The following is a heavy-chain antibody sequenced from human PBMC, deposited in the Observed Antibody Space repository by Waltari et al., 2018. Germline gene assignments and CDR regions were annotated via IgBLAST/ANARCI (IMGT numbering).Heavy chain of an antibody. D-gene: IGHD3-10*01. CDR2: ITHVVST. CDR3: ARHVFGSAGSAFVI. CDR1: GGSFSGYY. J-gene: IGHJ3*02. V-gene: IGHV4-34*01. Sequence: QVQLQQWGAGLLKPSETLSLTCAVYGGSFSGYYWSWIRQPPGKGLESIAAITHVVSTNYTPSLKSRVTISVDTSKNHCSLNLSSVAAADTAVYYCARHVFGSAGSAFVICVQGTMVTVSS.